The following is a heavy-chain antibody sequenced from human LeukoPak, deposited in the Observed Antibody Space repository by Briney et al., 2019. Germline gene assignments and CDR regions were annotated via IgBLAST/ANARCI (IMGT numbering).Heavy chain of an antibody. CDR1: GFSFSSYE. J-gene: IGHJ4*02. CDR3: ASTGRGYSYPISDY. CDR2: ISGSGSTM. Sequence: GGSLRLSCAASGFSFSSYEMNWVRQAPGKGLEWVSYISGSGSTMYYVDSVRGRFTISRDNAKNSLYLQMNSLRAEDTAVYYCASTGRGYSYPISDYWGQGTLVTVSS. D-gene: IGHD5-18*01. V-gene: IGHV3-48*03.